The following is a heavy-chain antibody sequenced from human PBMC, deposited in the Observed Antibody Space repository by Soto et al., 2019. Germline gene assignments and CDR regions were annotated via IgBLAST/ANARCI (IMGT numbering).Heavy chain of an antibody. J-gene: IGHJ4*02. V-gene: IGHV3-30*02. CDR2: ISYDGSNK. CDR1: GFMFSSYG. D-gene: IGHD1-26*01. Sequence: GGSLRLSCAASGFMFSSYGMHWVRQAPGKGLEWVAVISYDGSNKYYGDSVKGRFTISRDNSNNTLYLQMNSLRPEDTAVYYCAKSYHRPATRDGTDHWGRGTLVTVSS. CDR3: AKSYHRPATRDGTDH.